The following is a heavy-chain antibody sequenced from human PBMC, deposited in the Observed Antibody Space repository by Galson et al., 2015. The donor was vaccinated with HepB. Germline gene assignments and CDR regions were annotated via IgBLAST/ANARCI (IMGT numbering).Heavy chain of an antibody. D-gene: IGHD1-26*01. V-gene: IGHV3-30*18. CDR1: GFTFSSYG. CDR3: AKGIVGALMDY. CDR2: ISYDGSNK. Sequence: SLRLSCAASGFTFSSYGMHWVRQAPGKGLEWVAVISYDGSNKYYADSVKGRFTISRDNSKNTLYLQMNSLRAEDTAVYYCAKGIVGALMDYWGQGTLVTVSS. J-gene: IGHJ4*02.